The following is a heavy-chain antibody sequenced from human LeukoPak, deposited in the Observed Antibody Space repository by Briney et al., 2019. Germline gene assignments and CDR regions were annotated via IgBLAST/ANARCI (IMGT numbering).Heavy chain of an antibody. V-gene: IGHV1-18*01. D-gene: IGHD3-16*02. Sequence: ASVKVSCKASGYTFTSYGISWVRQAPGQGLEWMGWISAYNGNTNYAQKFQGRVTITADESTSTAYMELSSLRSEDTAVYYCARDGIYDYVWGSYRYTLDYWGQGTLVTVSS. CDR1: GYTFTSYG. J-gene: IGHJ4*02. CDR3: ARDGIYDYVWGSYRYTLDY. CDR2: ISAYNGNT.